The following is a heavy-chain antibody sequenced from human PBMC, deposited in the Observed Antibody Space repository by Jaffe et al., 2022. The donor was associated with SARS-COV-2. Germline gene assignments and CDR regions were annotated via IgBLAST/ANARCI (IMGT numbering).Heavy chain of an antibody. Sequence: EVQLVESGGGLVQPGGSLRLSCAASGFTLSDYWIYWVRQVPGKGLVWVSYIKGDGTRTNYADSVKGRFTLSRDTAKNTVYLQMNSLRVEDTGVYYCARDGSALMVDLDYWGQGTRVTVSS. J-gene: IGHJ4*02. CDR2: IKGDGTRT. CDR1: GFTLSDYW. D-gene: IGHD2-8*01. V-gene: IGHV3-74*01. CDR3: ARDGSALMVDLDY.